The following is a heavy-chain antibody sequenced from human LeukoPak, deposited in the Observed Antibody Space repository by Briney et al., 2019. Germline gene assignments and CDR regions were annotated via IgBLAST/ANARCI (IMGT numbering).Heavy chain of an antibody. D-gene: IGHD6-13*01. CDR3: ARHRQQLVRTGFTYYYYGMDV. CDR2: MNPNSGNT. V-gene: IGHV1-8*02. Sequence: ASVTVSCKASGYTFTTYGISWVRQAPGQGLEWMGWMNPNSGNTGYAQKFQGRVTMTRNTSISTAYMELSSLRSEDTAVYYCARHRQQLVRTGFTYYYYGMDVGGQGTTVTVSS. J-gene: IGHJ6*02. CDR1: GYTFTTYG.